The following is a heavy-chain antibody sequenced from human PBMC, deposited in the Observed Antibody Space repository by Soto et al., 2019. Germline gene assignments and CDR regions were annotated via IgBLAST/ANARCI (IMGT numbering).Heavy chain of an antibody. V-gene: IGHV1-46*03. D-gene: IGHD1-26*01. CDR3: GRALGRYLPFDH. Sequence: ASVQVSCKASGYTFIEYYLHWVRQAPGQGLEWLGIIHPNGGTTTYAQKFQGRVTMTRDTSTTTVYMELSSLRSDDTAVYYCGRALGRYLPFDHWRQGSLVTVSS. J-gene: IGHJ4*02. CDR1: GYTFIEYY. CDR2: IHPNGGTT.